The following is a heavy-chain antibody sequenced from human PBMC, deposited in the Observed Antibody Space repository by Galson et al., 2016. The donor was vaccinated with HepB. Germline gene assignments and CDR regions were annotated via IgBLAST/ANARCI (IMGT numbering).Heavy chain of an antibody. V-gene: IGHV6-1*01. D-gene: IGHD2-21*02. CDR1: GDSVSRNNAA. J-gene: IGHJ4*02. CDR3: ARGKRCSGGDCYHFDY. Sequence: AISGDSVSRNNAAWNWIRQSPSRGLEWLGRTFYRSKWYNDYAVSVKSRITINPDTSKNQFSLQLNSVTPEDTAVYYCARGKRCSGGDCYHFDYWGQGTLVTVSP. CDR2: TFYRSKWYN.